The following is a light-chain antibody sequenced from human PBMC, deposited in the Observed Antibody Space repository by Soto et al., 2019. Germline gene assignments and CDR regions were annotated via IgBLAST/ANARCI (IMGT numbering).Light chain of an antibody. CDR3: MQALSHT. V-gene: IGKV2-28*01. CDR1: QSLLYRNGHNY. J-gene: IGKJ2*01. CDR2: LGS. Sequence: DILMTQSPLSLPVTPGEPASITCNSSQSLLYRNGHNYLDWFLQKPGQSPQLLIYLGSYRAAGVPDRFSGSGSGTDFTLKISRVEAEDVVVYYCMQALSHTFGQGTKLEIK.